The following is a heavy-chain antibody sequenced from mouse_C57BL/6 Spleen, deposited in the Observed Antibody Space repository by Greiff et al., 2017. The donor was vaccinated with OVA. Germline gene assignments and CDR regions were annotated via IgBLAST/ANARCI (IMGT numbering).Heavy chain of an antibody. V-gene: IGHV1-26*01. CDR2: INPNNGGT. J-gene: IGHJ2*01. CDR3: ARWDYSYFDY. CDR1: GYTFTDYY. D-gene: IGHD2-13*01. Sequence: EVQLQQSGPELVKPGASVKISCKASGYTFTDYYMNWVKQSHGKSLEWIGDINPNNGGTSYNQKFKGKATLTVDKSSSTAYMELRSLTSEDSAVYYGARWDYSYFDYWGQGTTLTVSS.